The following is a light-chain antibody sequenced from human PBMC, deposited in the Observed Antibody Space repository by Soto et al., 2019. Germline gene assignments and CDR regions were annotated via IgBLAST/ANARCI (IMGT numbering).Light chain of an antibody. CDR2: DVS. V-gene: IGLV2-11*01. J-gene: IGLJ1*01. Sequence: QSVLTQPRSVSGSPGQSVTISCTGTSSDVGGYNYVSWYQRHPGKAPKVVIYDVSKRPSGVPDRFSGSQSGNTASLTISGLQAEDEADYYCCSYAGSYTYVFGTGTKVTVL. CDR1: SSDVGGYNY. CDR3: CSYAGSYTYV.